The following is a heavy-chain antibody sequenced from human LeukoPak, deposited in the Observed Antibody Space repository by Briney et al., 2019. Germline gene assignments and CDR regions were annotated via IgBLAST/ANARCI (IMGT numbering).Heavy chain of an antibody. CDR2: IYYRGST. CDR1: SGSISSGSYY. Sequence: ASETLSLTCTVSSGSISSGSYYWTWIRQPAGKGLEWIGRIYYRGSTEYNPSLKSRVTISVDTSRNQFSLNLSSVRAEDTAVYYCAKGVIDTAMVTAYYYYYMDVWGKGTTVTISS. D-gene: IGHD5-18*01. J-gene: IGHJ6*03. V-gene: IGHV4-61*10. CDR3: AKGVIDTAMVTAYYYYYMDV.